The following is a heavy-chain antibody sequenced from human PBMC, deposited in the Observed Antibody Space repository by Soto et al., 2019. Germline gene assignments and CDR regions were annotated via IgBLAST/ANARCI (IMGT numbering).Heavy chain of an antibody. D-gene: IGHD6-6*01. J-gene: IGHJ5*02. Sequence: GGSLRLSCAASGFTFSSYSMNWVRQAPGKGLEWVSSISSSSSYIYYADSVKGRFTISRDNAKNSLYLQMNSLRAEDTAVYYCARVQLRPNWFDPWGQGTLVTVAS. CDR3: ARVQLRPNWFDP. CDR2: ISSSSSYI. V-gene: IGHV3-21*01. CDR1: GFTFSSYS.